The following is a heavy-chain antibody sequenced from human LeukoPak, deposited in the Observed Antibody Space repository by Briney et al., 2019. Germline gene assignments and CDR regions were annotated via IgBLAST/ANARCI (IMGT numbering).Heavy chain of an antibody. Sequence: GGSLRLSCAASGFTFSSYAMSWVRQAPGKGLEWVSAISGSGGSTYYADSVKGRFTISRDNSKNTLYLQMNSLRAEDTAVYYCAKSDTKGSGSYYRYFQHWGQGTLVTVSA. CDR2: ISGSGGST. D-gene: IGHD3-10*01. CDR1: GFTFSSYA. CDR3: AKSDTKGSGSYYRYFQH. V-gene: IGHV3-23*01. J-gene: IGHJ1*01.